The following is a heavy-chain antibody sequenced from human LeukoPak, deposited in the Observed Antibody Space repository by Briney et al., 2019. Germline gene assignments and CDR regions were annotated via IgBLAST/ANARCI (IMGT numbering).Heavy chain of an antibody. V-gene: IGHV3-74*01. CDR1: GFTFSSYW. D-gene: IGHD4-23*01. J-gene: IGHJ4*02. CDR2: INSDGSST. Sequence: PGGSLRLSCAASGFTFSSYWMHWVRQAPGKGLVWVSRINSDGSSTSYADSVKGRFTISRDNAKNTLYLQMNSLRAEDTAVYYCASGYSSDYGGNTYWGQGTLVTVSS. CDR3: ASGYSSDYGGNTY.